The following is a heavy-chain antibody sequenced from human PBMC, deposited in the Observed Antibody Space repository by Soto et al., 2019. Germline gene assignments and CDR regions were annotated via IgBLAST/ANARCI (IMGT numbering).Heavy chain of an antibody. CDR2: INHSGST. Sequence: SETLSLTCAVYGGSFSGYYWSWIRQPPGKGLEWIGEINHSGSTNYNPSLKSRVTISVDTSKNQFSLKLSSVTAADTAVYYCSRGVTTYYYDSSGYSYFDYWGQGTLVTVSS. V-gene: IGHV4-34*01. CDR3: SRGVTTYYYDSSGYSYFDY. D-gene: IGHD3-22*01. CDR1: GGSFSGYY. J-gene: IGHJ4*02.